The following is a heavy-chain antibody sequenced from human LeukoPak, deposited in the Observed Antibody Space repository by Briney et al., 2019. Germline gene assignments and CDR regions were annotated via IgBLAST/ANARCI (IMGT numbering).Heavy chain of an antibody. D-gene: IGHD1-26*01. V-gene: IGHV4-34*01. Sequence: SETLSLTCAVYGGSFSGYYWSWIRQPPGKGLEWIREIKHSGSTNYNPSLKSRVTISVDTSKNQISLKLSSVTAADTAVYYCARGGRNSGSYQNFDYWGQGTLVTVSS. J-gene: IGHJ4*02. CDR3: ARGGRNSGSYQNFDY. CDR1: GGSFSGYY. CDR2: IKHSGST.